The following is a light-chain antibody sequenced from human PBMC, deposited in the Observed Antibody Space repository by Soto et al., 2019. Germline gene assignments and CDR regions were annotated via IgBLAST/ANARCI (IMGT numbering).Light chain of an antibody. J-gene: IGLJ3*02. CDR3: QSYDNSNNWV. CDR1: SGSIASNY. V-gene: IGLV6-57*04. Sequence: LTQPHSVSESPGKTITISCTRSSGSIASNYVQWHRQRPGSVPSTVIYDDKQRPSGVPDRFSGSIDRSSNSASLTISGLKTEDEADYYCQSYDNSNNWVFGGGTKLTVL. CDR2: DDK.